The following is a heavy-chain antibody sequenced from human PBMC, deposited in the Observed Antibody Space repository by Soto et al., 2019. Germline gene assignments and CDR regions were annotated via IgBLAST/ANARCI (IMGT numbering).Heavy chain of an antibody. J-gene: IGHJ4*02. CDR3: AKGGSTSGLDY. CDR2: IYHSGST. Sequence: PSETLSLTCAVSGGSISSGGYSWSWIRQPPGKGLEWIGYIYHSGSTYYNPSLKSRVSISVDRSKNQFSLKLSSVTAADTAVYYCAKGGSTSGLDYWGQGTLVTVSS. V-gene: IGHV4-30-2*01. D-gene: IGHD3-16*01. CDR1: GGSISSGGYS.